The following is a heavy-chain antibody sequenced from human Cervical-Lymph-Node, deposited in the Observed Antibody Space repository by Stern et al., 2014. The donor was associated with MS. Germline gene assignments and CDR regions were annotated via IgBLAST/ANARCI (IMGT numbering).Heavy chain of an antibody. D-gene: IGHD1-1*01. V-gene: IGHV4-59*01. J-gene: IGHJ4*02. CDR1: GGSISGYS. Sequence: QLQLQESGPGLVKPSETLSLTCAVSGGSISGYSWNWIRQSPGKGLEWIGSVYYSGKTNYNPSRNGRVTISIDTSKSQFSLRLSSVTAGDTAVYYCARDSTAWSPSFDYWGQGTLVTVSS. CDR3: ARDSTAWSPSFDY. CDR2: VYYSGKT.